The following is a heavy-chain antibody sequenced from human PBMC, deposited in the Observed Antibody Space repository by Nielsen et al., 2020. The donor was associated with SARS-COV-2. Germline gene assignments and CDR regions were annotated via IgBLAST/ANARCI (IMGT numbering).Heavy chain of an antibody. CDR1: GGSISSGGSS. D-gene: IGHD6-19*01. V-gene: IGHV4-31*03. CDR3: ATGAGWFDP. Sequence: SETLSLTCTVSGGSISSGGSSWSWIRQHPGKGLEWIASRHYNGNTYYNPSLHRPMISVDTSKNEFSLRLTSVTAADTALYYCATGAGWFDPWGQGTRVTVSS. CDR2: RHYNGNT. J-gene: IGHJ5*02.